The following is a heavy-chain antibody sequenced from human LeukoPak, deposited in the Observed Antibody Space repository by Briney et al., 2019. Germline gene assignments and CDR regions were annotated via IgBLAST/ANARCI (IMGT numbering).Heavy chain of an antibody. Sequence: GESLKISCKGSGYSFTSYWIGWVRQMPGKGLEWMGIIYPGDSDTRYSPSFQGQVTISADKSISTAYLQWSSLKASDTAIYYCARQARSSSWDPDYYYYYYMDVWGKGTTVTVSS. CDR3: ARQARSSSWDPDYYYYYYMDV. D-gene: IGHD6-13*01. CDR1: GYSFTSYW. V-gene: IGHV5-51*01. CDR2: IYPGDSDT. J-gene: IGHJ6*03.